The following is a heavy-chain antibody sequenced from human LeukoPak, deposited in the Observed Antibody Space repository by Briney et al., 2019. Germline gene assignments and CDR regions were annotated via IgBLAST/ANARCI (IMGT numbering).Heavy chain of an antibody. CDR1: GFTFTNYW. CDR3: ARGRGLPGPLDY. Sequence: GGSLRLSCAASGFTFTNYWMNWVRQAPGKGLEWVANIKQDGSEKYYVDSVKGRFTISRDNAKNSLYLQMNSLRAEDTAVYYCARGRGLPGPLDYWGQGTLVTVSS. D-gene: IGHD3-10*01. CDR2: IKQDGSEK. V-gene: IGHV3-7*01. J-gene: IGHJ4*02.